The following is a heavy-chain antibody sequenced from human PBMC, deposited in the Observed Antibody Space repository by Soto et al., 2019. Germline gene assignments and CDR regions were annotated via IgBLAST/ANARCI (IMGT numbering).Heavy chain of an antibody. J-gene: IGHJ4*02. CDR3: ARASGSYVSGRYYFDY. Sequence: QVQLVQSGAEVKKPGSSVKVSCKASGGTFSSYAISWVRQAPGQGLEWMGGIIPIFGTANYAQKFQGRVTISADEYTCTAYMELSSLRSEDTAVYYCARASGSYVSGRYYFDYWGQGTLVTVSS. CDR2: IIPIFGTA. CDR1: GGTFSSYA. D-gene: IGHD3-10*01. V-gene: IGHV1-69*01.